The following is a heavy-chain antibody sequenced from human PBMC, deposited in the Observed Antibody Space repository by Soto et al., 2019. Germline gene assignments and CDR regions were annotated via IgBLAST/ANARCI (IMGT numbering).Heavy chain of an antibody. V-gene: IGHV5-51*01. CDR2: IYPGDSDT. J-gene: IGHJ6*02. Sequence: EVQLVQSGAEVKKPGESLKISCKGSGYTFTHYWIGLVRQMPGKGLEWMGIIYPGDSDTKYNPSFQGQVTISADKSITTTYLGWTSLKSSDTAIYYFAASIFYYGMDVWGQGTTVTVSS. CDR1: GYTFTHYW. CDR3: AASIFYYGMDV.